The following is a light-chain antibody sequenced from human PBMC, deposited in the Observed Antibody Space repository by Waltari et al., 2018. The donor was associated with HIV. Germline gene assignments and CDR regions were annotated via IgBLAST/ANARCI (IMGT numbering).Light chain of an antibody. V-gene: IGLV2-14*03. J-gene: IGLJ2*01. CDR2: DVS. CDR1: NDDIGSYIY. Sequence: QSVLTQPASVSGSPGQSITISCTGTNDDIGSYIYVSCYQQHPGKAPKLLVYDVSSRPSGVSDRFSGSKSGHTASLTISGIQTEDEAHYYCTSYTSLTTVVFGGGTKLTVL. CDR3: TSYTSLTTVV.